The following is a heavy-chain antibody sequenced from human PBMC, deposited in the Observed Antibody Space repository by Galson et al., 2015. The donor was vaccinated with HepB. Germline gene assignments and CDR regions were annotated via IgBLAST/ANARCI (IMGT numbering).Heavy chain of an antibody. CDR2: TYFRSQWRI. CDR1: GDSVTSNSAV. V-gene: IGHV6-1*01. J-gene: IGHJ6*02. Sequence: CAISGDSVTSNSAVWNWIRQSPSRGLEWLGRTYFRSQWRIDYSVSVKSRITINADTSQNQFSLHLNSMTPEDTTVYYCAYGPDVWGQGTMVIVSS. CDR3: AYGPDV.